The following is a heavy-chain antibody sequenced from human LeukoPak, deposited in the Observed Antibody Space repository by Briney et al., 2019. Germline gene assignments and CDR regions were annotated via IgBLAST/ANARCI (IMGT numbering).Heavy chain of an antibody. CDR2: ISAYNGNT. V-gene: IGHV1-18*01. Sequence: ASVTVSFKSSGYTFTIYGISWVRQAPGQGLEWMGWISAYNGNTNYAQKLQGRVTMTTDTSTSTAYMELRSLRSDDTAVYYCARSSLPWYFDLWGRGTLVTVSS. CDR3: ARSSLPWYFDL. CDR1: GYTFTIYG. J-gene: IGHJ2*01.